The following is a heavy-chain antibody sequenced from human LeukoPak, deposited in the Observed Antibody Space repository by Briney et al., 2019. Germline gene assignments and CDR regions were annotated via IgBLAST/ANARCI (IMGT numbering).Heavy chain of an antibody. D-gene: IGHD4-17*01. Sequence: GGSLRLSCAASGFTFVSHGMIWVRQAPGKGLEWLSYISPGSTTINSADSVKDRFTTSRDKAKSSLFLQMNSLRAEDTAVYYCARVRGPTVTTMYFDYWGQGALVTVPS. J-gene: IGHJ4*02. CDR3: ARVRGPTVTTMYFDY. CDR2: ISPGSTTI. CDR1: GFTFVSHG. V-gene: IGHV3-48*01.